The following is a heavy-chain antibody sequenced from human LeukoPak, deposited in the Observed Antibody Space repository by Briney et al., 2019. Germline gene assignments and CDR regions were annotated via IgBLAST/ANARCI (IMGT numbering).Heavy chain of an antibody. J-gene: IGHJ5*02. Sequence: ASVKVSCKASGYTFTSYYMHWVRQAPGQGLEWMGWIDPNSGGTNYAQKFQGRVTMIRDTSISTVYMELTSLRSDDTAVYYCARDYYGSGSWVPFDPWGQGTLVTVSS. CDR1: GYTFTSYY. CDR3: ARDYYGSGSWVPFDP. V-gene: IGHV1-2*02. D-gene: IGHD3-10*01. CDR2: IDPNSGGT.